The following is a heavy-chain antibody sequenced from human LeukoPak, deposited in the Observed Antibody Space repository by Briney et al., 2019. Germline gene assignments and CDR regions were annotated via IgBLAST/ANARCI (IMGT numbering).Heavy chain of an antibody. J-gene: IGHJ4*02. Sequence: SETLSLTCTVSGGSISSYYWSWIRQPPGKGLEWIGYTHHSVSTNYNPSLKSRVTTSVDTSKNQFSLKLSSVTAADTAVYYCASQYNWNEGGFDYWGQGTLVTVSS. CDR1: GGSISSYY. CDR3: ASQYNWNEGGFDY. V-gene: IGHV4-59*01. D-gene: IGHD1-1*01. CDR2: THHSVST.